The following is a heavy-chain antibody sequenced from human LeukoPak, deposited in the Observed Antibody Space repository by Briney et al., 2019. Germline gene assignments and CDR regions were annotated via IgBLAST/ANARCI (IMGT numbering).Heavy chain of an antibody. D-gene: IGHD1-7*01. CDR3: ARLANYVPVY. V-gene: IGHV4-38-2*02. Sequence: PSETLSLTCNVSDYSISSAYYWGWSRQPPGKGLEWIGSVHYRGRTFYNPSLKRRLTISLDTSKNHFSLKLTSVTSADTAVYYCARLANYVPVYWGQGTLVIVSS. CDR1: DYSISSAYY. J-gene: IGHJ4*02. CDR2: VHYRGRT.